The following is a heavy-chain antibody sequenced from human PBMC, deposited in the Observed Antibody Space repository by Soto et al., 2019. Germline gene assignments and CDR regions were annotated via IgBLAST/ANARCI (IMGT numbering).Heavy chain of an antibody. Sequence: XXVKVSCKASGYTFTIYGISWVRQAPGQGLEWMXWISAXNGNKKYAQKLXGRVTMTTXTSTGTAYMGLRSLRSDDTAVYYCARRVNWFGPWGKGTLVTVYS. CDR1: GYTFTIYG. J-gene: IGHJ5*02. CDR2: ISAXNGNK. V-gene: IGHV1-18*01. CDR3: ARRVNWFGP. D-gene: IGHD6-13*01.